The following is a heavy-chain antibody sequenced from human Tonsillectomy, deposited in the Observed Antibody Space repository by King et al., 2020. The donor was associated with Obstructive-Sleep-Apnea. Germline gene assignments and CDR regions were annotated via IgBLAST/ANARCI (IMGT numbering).Heavy chain of an antibody. J-gene: IGHJ6*02. CDR2: IYPGDSDT. CDR1: GYSFTSYW. V-gene: IGHV5-51*01. D-gene: IGHD2-2*01. Sequence: QLVQSGAEVKKPGESLKISCKGSGYSFTSYWIGWVRQMPGKGLEWMGIIYPGDSDTRYSPSFQGQVTISADKSISTAYLQWSSLKASDTAMYYCARHRLPPIVVVPAARLGYYYGMDVWGQGTTVTVSS. CDR3: ARHRLPPIVVVPAARLGYYYGMDV.